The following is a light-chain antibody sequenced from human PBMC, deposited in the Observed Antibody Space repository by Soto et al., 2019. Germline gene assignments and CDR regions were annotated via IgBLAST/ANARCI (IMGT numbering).Light chain of an antibody. V-gene: IGKV1-8*01. CDR3: LQVYSFPRT. CDR1: QGISSY. Sequence: AIRMTQSPSSFSASTGDRVTITCRASQGISSYLAWYQQKPGKAPKYLIQAASSLQGGVPSTFSGSGSGTDFTLTINTLHPEDFATYYCLQVYSFPRTFGQGTKVEIK. CDR2: AAS. J-gene: IGKJ1*01.